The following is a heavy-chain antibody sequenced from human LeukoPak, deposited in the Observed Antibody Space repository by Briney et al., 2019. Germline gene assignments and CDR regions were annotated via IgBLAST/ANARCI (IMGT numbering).Heavy chain of an antibody. CDR3: ARDRGSYPTPDAFDI. J-gene: IGHJ3*02. CDR1: GFTFSIYS. CDR2: ISSNGNYI. V-gene: IGHV3-21*01. D-gene: IGHD1-26*01. Sequence: GGSLRLSCAASGFTFSIYSMNWVRQAPGKGLEWVSSISSNGNYIYYADSVKGRFTISRDNAKNSLYLQMNSLRAEDTAVYYCARDRGSYPTPDAFDIWGQGTMVTVSS.